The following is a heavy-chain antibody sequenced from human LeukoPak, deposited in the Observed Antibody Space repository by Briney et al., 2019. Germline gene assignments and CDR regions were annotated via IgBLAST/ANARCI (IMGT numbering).Heavy chain of an antibody. D-gene: IGHD3-3*02. CDR2: IYYSGST. J-gene: IGHJ5*02. Sequence: SETLSLTCTVSGGSISSSSYYWGWIRQPPGKGLEWIVSIYYSGSTYYNPSLKSRVTISVHTSKNQFSLKLSSVTAADPAVYLCARRPRPFLEWFQKGRWFDPWGQGTLVTVSS. CDR1: GGSISSSSYY. CDR3: ARRPRPFLEWFQKGRWFDP. V-gene: IGHV4-39*07.